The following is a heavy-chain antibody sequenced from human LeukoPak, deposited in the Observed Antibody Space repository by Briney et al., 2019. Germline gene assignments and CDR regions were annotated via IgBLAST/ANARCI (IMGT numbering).Heavy chain of an antibody. CDR2: ISYSGTT. Sequence: AETLSLTCTVSGGSISSTSYYWGWIRQPPGKGLEWIGSISYSGTTYYNPSLKSRVTISVDTSKNQFSLKLNSVTAADTTVYYCAGDPDFWSGYYNFDYWGQGTLVTVSS. CDR1: GGSISSTSYY. J-gene: IGHJ4*02. CDR3: AGDPDFWSGYYNFDY. V-gene: IGHV4-39*07. D-gene: IGHD3-3*01.